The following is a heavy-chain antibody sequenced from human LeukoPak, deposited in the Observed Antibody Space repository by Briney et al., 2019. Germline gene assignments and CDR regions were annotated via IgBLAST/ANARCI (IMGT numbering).Heavy chain of an antibody. J-gene: IGHJ4*02. V-gene: IGHV3-11*01. CDR3: ARGGLTTGIFDY. CDR1: GFTLSVYY. CDR2: ISSSSYTI. Sequence: GRSLRLSCAASGFTLSVYYMSGVRDAPGKGLEWLTSISSSSYTIYYADSVKVRSTNSRNNAKDSLYMQMSSLRAEDTAVYYCARGGLTTGIFDYWGQGTLVTVSS. D-gene: IGHD1-1*01.